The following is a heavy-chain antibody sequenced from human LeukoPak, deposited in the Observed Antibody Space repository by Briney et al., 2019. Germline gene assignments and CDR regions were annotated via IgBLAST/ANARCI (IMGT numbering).Heavy chain of an antibody. Sequence: PSETLSLTCAVYGGSFSGYYWSWIRQPPGKGLEWIGEINHSGSTNYNPSLKSRVTISVDTSKNPFPLKVSSVTAADTAVYYCARGRVDDFWSGLFDYWGQGTLVTVSS. CDR2: INHSGST. J-gene: IGHJ4*02. CDR3: ARGRVDDFWSGLFDY. V-gene: IGHV4-34*01. CDR1: GGSFSGYY. D-gene: IGHD3-3*01.